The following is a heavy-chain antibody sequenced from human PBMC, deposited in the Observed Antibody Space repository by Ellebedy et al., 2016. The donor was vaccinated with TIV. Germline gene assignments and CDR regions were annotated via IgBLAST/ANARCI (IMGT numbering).Heavy chain of an antibody. CDR1: GGTFSSYA. CDR2: INPNSGGT. J-gene: IGHJ6*02. V-gene: IGHV1-2*04. CDR3: ARTTKGTRYYYGMDV. D-gene: IGHD2-2*01. Sequence: ASVKVSXXASGGTFSSYAISWVRQAPGQGLEWMGWINPNSGGTNYAQKFQGWVTMTRDTSISTAYMELSSLRSEDTAVYYCARTTKGTRYYYGMDVWGQGTTVTVSS.